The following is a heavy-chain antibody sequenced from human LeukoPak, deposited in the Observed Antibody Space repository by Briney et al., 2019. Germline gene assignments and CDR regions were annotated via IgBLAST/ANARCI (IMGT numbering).Heavy chain of an antibody. J-gene: IGHJ4*02. CDR3: ARVRMRPRQVKYYFDY. Sequence: SETLSLTCAVYGGSFSGYYWSWIRQPPGKGLEWFGEINHSGSTNYNPSLKSRVTISVDTSKNQFSPKLSSVTAADTAVYYCARVRMRPRQVKYYFDYWGQGTLVTVSS. D-gene: IGHD2-15*01. V-gene: IGHV4-34*01. CDR2: INHSGST. CDR1: GGSFSGYY.